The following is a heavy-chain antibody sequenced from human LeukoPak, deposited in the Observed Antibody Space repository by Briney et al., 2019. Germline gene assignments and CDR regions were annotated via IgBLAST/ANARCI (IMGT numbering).Heavy chain of an antibody. CDR3: VRVACSSMTSCATVDY. D-gene: IGHD2-2*01. J-gene: IGHJ4*02. CDR1: GFTFSRHG. Sequence: PGRSLRLSCAASGFTFSRHGMHWVRQAPGKGLVWVSRINSDGSSTSYADSVKGRFIISRDNAKNTLSLQMNSLRAEDTAVFYCVRVACSSMTSCATVDYWGQGTLVTVSS. CDR2: INSDGSST. V-gene: IGHV3-74*01.